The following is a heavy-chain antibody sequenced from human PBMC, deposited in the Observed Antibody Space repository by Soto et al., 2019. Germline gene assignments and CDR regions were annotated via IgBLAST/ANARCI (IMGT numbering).Heavy chain of an antibody. Sequence: GASVKVSCKASGYTFTGYYMHWVRQAPGQGLEWMGWINPNSGGTNYAQKFQGWVTMTRDTSISTAYMELSRLRSDDTAVYYCARSSIATSYGMDVWGQGTTVTVSS. J-gene: IGHJ6*02. CDR2: INPNSGGT. CDR1: GYTFTGYY. V-gene: IGHV1-2*04. D-gene: IGHD6-6*01. CDR3: ARSSIATSYGMDV.